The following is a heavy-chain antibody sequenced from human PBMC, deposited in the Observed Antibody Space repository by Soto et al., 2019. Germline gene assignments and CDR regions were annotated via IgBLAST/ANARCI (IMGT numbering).Heavy chain of an antibody. J-gene: IGHJ5*02. D-gene: IGHD3-3*01. CDR1: GGSISSGGYS. CDR2: IYHSGST. CDR3: ARSITIFGVVPNWFDP. V-gene: IGHV4-30-2*01. Sequence: PSETLSLTCAVSGGSISSGGYSWSWIRQPPGKGLEWIGYIYHSGSTYYNPSLKSRVTISVDRSKNQFSLKLSSVTAADTAVYYCARSITIFGVVPNWFDPWGQGTLVTSPQ.